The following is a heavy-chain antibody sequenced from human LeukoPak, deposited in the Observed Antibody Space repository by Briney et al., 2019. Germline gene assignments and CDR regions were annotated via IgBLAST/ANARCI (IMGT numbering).Heavy chain of an antibody. CDR2: ISNSGATI. CDR3: ARATFSSSGHSY. D-gene: IGHD6-13*01. V-gene: IGHV3-48*03. CDR1: GFTFSKYG. Sequence: GGSLRLSCAASGFTFSKYGMSWVRQAPGKGLEWVSYISNSGATIYYADSVKGRFTISRDNAKSSLFLQMNSLRAEDTGVYYCARATFSSSGHSYWGQGTLVTVSS. J-gene: IGHJ4*02.